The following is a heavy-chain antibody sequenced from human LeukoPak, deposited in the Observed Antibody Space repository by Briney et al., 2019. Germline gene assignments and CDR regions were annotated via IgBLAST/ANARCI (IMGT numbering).Heavy chain of an antibody. CDR2: ISRSISTI. V-gene: IGHV3-11*04. CDR1: GFTFSDYY. J-gene: IGHJ4*02. D-gene: IGHD3-3*01. CDR3: AKDPTGGVVKPYYFDY. Sequence: GGSLRLSCAASGFTFSDYYMAWIRQAPGKGLEWVSYISRSISTIYYADSVKGRFTISRDNAKNSLYLQMNSLRAEDTAVYYCAKDPTGGVVKPYYFDYWGQGTLVTVSS.